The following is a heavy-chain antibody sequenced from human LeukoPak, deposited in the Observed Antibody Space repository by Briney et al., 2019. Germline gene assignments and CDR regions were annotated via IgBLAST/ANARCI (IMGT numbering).Heavy chain of an antibody. CDR3: ASGYSSSDYFDY. D-gene: IGHD6-6*01. V-gene: IGHV3-53*01. J-gene: IGHJ4*02. CDR1: GFTVSSNY. CDR2: IYSGGST. Sequence: PGGSLRLSCAASGFTVSSNYMSWVRQAPGKGLEWVSVIYSGGSTYYADSVKGRLTISRDNSKNTLYLQMNSLRAEDTAVYYCASGYSSSDYFDYWGQGTLVTVSS.